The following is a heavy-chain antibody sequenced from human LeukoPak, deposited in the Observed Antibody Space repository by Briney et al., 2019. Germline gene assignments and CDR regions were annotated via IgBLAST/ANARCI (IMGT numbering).Heavy chain of an antibody. CDR3: ARVSYFDL. CDR2: ISYDGSNK. V-gene: IGHV3-30-3*01. J-gene: IGHJ2*01. Sequence: AGGSLRLSCAASGFTFSSYAMHWVRQAPGKGLEWVAVISYDGSNKYYADSVKGRFTISRDNSKNTLYLQMNSLRAEDTAVYYCARVSYFDLWGRGTLVTVSS. CDR1: GFTFSSYA.